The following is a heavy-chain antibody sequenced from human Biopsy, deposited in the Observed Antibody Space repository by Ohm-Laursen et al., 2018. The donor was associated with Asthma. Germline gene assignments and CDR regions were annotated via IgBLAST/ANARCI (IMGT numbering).Heavy chain of an antibody. CDR3: AESDYYGSGYYYGMDV. CDR2: IIPIFGTA. D-gene: IGHD3-10*01. J-gene: IGHJ6*02. Sequence: GASVKVSCKASGGTFSSYAISWVRQAPGQGLEWMGGIIPIFGTANYAQKFQGRVTITADESTSTAYMELSSLRSEDTAGYYCAESDYYGSGYYYGMDVWGQGTTVTVSS. V-gene: IGHV1-69*13. CDR1: GGTFSSYA.